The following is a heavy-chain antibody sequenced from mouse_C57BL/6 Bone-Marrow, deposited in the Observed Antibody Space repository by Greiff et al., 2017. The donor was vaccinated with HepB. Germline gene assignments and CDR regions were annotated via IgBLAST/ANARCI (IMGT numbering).Heavy chain of an antibody. CDR1: GYTFTSYW. V-gene: IGHV1-64*01. CDR2: IHPNSGST. D-gene: IGHD2-3*01. J-gene: IGHJ4*01. CDR3: ARHDGNYVYYAMDD. Sequence: VQLQQPGAELVKPGASVKLSCKASGYTFTSYWMHWVKQRPGQGLEWIGMIHPNSGSTNYNEKFKSKATLTVDKSSSTAYMQRSSLTSEDSAVYYCARHDGNYVYYAMDDWGQGTSVTVSS.